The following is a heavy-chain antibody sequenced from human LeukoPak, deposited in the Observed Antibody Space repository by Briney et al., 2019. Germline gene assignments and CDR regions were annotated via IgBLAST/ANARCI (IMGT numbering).Heavy chain of an antibody. CDR2: MNPNSGNT. J-gene: IGHJ5*02. Sequence: GASVKVSCKASGYTFTSYDINWVRQATGQGLEWMGWMNPNSGNTGYAQKFQGRVTITRNTSINTAYMELTSLKSEDTAVYYCARVRLSFVGVVTNWFDPWGQGTLVTVSS. CDR3: ARVRLSFVGVVTNWFDP. V-gene: IGHV1-8*03. D-gene: IGHD3-3*01. CDR1: GYTFTSYD.